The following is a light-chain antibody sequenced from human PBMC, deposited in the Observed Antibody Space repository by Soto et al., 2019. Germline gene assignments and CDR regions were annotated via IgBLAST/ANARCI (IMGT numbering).Light chain of an antibody. CDR3: SSSTTSTTRV. V-gene: IGLV2-14*03. J-gene: IGLJ1*01. CDR1: SSDVGAYNS. Sequence: QSALTQPASVSGSPGQSITLSCTGTSSDVGAYNSVSWYQQQPGKAPKLIIYNVSTRPSGVSNRFSGSTSGNTASLTISGLQAEDEADYYCSSSTTSTTRVFGTGTKVTVL. CDR2: NVS.